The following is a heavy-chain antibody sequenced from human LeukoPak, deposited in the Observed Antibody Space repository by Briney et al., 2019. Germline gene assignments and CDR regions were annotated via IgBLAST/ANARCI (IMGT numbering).Heavy chain of an antibody. Sequence: SETLSLTCAVSGGSISSYYWSWIRQPPGKGLEWIGYIYYSGSTNYNPSLKSRVTISVDTSKNQFSLKLSSVTAADTAVYYCARHGSSWYEKDYFDYWGQGTLVTVSS. CDR2: IYYSGST. J-gene: IGHJ4*02. D-gene: IGHD6-13*01. CDR1: GGSISSYY. V-gene: IGHV4-59*08. CDR3: ARHGSSWYEKDYFDY.